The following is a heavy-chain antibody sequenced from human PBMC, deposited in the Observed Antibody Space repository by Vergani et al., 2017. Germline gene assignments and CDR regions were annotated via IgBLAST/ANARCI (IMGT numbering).Heavy chain of an antibody. D-gene: IGHD2-8*01. CDR2: IYYSGST. Sequence: QVQLQESGPGLVKPSETLSITCTVSGGSISSYYWSWIRQPPGKGLEWIGYIYYSGSTNYNPSLKSRVTISVDTSKSQFSLKLSSVTAADTAVYYCARDRYCTNGVCYTDGMDVWGQGTTVTVSS. V-gene: IGHV4-59*01. J-gene: IGHJ6*02. CDR1: GGSISSYY. CDR3: ARDRYCTNGVCYTDGMDV.